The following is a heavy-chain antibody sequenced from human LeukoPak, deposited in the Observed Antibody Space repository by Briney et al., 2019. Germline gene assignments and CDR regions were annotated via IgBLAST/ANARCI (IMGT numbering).Heavy chain of an antibody. V-gene: IGHV1-2*02. CDR3: ASDFGGNDAFGI. CDR2: INPNSGGT. J-gene: IGHJ3*02. CDR1: GYTFTVYY. Sequence: ASVKVSCKASGYTFTVYYMHWVRQAPGQGLEWMGWINPNSGGTNYLQKFQGRVTMTRDTSISTAYMELTRLRSDDTAVYYCASDFGGNDAFGIWGQGTMVTVSS. D-gene: IGHD4-23*01.